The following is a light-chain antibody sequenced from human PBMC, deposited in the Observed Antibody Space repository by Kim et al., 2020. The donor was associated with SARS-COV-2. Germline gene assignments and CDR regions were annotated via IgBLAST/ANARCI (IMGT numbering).Light chain of an antibody. CDR1: SSDIGASNF. J-gene: IGLJ1*01. CDR2: GVS. Sequence: GQSITMSCTGTSSDIGASNFVPWYQQHPAKAPKLMIYGVSNRPSGVSNRFSGSKSGNTASLTISELQAEDEADYYCSSFTSSITYVFGTGTKVTVL. CDR3: SSFTSSITYV. V-gene: IGLV2-14*03.